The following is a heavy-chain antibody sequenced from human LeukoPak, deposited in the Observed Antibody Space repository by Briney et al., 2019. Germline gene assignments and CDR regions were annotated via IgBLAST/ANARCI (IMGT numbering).Heavy chain of an antibody. CDR3: ARDSSGWYEDY. D-gene: IGHD6-19*01. J-gene: IGHJ4*02. V-gene: IGHV4-34*01. CDR1: GGSFSGYY. CDR2: INHSGST. Sequence: SETLSLTCAVYGGSFSGYYWSWIRQPPGKGLEWIGEINHSGSTNYNPSLKSRVTISVDTSKNQFSLKLSSVTAADTAVYYCARDSSGWYEDYWGQGTLVTVSS.